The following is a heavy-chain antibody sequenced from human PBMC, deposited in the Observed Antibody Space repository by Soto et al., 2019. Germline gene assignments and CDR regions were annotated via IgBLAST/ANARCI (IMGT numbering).Heavy chain of an antibody. CDR2: ISGYNGNT. Sequence: QVQLVQSGTEVKKPGASVKLSCKASGYTFRSYGISWVRLAPGQGPEWMGWISGYNGNTHYPQKFQGKVTMSTDTSTSTAYMELRSLRSDDTAVYYCAKADSNYAGRFSYYYMDVWGNGTLVTVSS. CDR3: AKADSNYAGRFSYYYMDV. V-gene: IGHV1-18*01. CDR1: GYTFRSYG. D-gene: IGHD4-4*01. J-gene: IGHJ6*03.